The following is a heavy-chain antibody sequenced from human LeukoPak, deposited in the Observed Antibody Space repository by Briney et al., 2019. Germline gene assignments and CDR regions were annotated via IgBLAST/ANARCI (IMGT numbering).Heavy chain of an antibody. J-gene: IGHJ4*02. D-gene: IGHD2-15*01. CDR2: INPNSGGT. V-gene: IGHV1-2*02. CDR1: GYTFTGYY. Sequence: ASVKVSCKASGYTFTGYYMHWVRQAPGQGLEWMGWINPNSGGTNYAQKFQGRVTMTRGTSISTAYMELSRLRSDDTAVYYCADLDCSGGSCYFDYWGQGTLVTVSS. CDR3: ADLDCSGGSCYFDY.